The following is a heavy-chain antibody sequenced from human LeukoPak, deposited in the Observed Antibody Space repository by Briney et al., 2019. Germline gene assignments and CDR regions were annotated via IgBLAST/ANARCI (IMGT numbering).Heavy chain of an antibody. D-gene: IGHD3-22*01. V-gene: IGHV4-61*02. CDR3: ARGRAHDSSGIPLDY. J-gene: IGHJ4*02. CDR2: IYTSGST. Sequence: SQTLSLTCTVSGGSISSGSYYWSWIRQPAGKGLEWIGRIYTSGSTNYNPSLKSRVTISVDTSTNKFSPTLSSVTAADTAVYYCARGRAHDSSGIPLDYWGQGTLVTVTS. CDR1: GGSISSGSYY.